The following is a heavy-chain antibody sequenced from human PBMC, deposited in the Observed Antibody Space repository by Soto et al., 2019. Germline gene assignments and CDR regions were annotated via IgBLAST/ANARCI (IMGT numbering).Heavy chain of an antibody. J-gene: IGHJ6*03. Sequence: QVPLKESGPVLVKPTETLTLTCTVSGISLSNARMGVSWIRQPPGKALEWLAHILSNDEKSYSTSLKSRLTISRHTSKSQVVLTMTNIDPVDTATYYCAPLRIILATASTPPYSYCYMDVCGKATTVTVPS. CDR2: ILSNDEK. V-gene: IGHV2-26*01. CDR1: GISLSNARMG. CDR3: APLRIILATASTPPYSYCYMDV. D-gene: IGHD2-15*01.